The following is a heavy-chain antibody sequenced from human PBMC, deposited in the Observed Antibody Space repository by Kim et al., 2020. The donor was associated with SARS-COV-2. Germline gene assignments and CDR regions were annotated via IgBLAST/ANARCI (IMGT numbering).Heavy chain of an antibody. J-gene: IGHJ5*02. V-gene: IGHV3-49*03. D-gene: IGHD2-15*01. Sequence: GGSLRLSCTASGFTFGDYAMSWFRQAPGKGLEWVGFIRSKAYGGTTEYAASVKGRFTISRDDSKSIAYLQMNSLKTEDTAVYYCTRDYLGATDDNWFDPWGQGTLVTVSS. CDR2: IRSKAYGGTT. CDR3: TRDYLGATDDNWFDP. CDR1: GFTFGDYA.